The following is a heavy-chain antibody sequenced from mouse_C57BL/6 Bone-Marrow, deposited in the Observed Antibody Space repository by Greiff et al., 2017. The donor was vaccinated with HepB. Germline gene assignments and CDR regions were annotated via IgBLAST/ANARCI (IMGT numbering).Heavy chain of an antibody. V-gene: IGHV1-39*01. J-gene: IGHJ4*01. CDR3: ARHYGSSSFYAMDY. Sequence: VQLQQSGPELVKPGASVKISCKASGYSFTDYNMNWVKQSNGKSLEWIGVINPNYGTTSYNQKFKGKATLTVDQSSSKAYMQLNSLTSEDSAVYYCARHYGSSSFYAMDYWGHGTSVTVSS. D-gene: IGHD1-1*01. CDR1: GYSFTDYN. CDR2: INPNYGTT.